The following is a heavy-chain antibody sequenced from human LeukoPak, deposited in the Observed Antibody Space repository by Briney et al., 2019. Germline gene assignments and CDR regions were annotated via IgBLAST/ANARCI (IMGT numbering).Heavy chain of an antibody. CDR2: IYTSGST. J-gene: IGHJ3*02. CDR1: GGSISSYY. V-gene: IGHV4-4*07. Sequence: SETLSLTCPVSGGSISSYYWSWIRQPARKGLEWIGRIYTSGSTNYNPSLKSRVTMSVDTSKNQFSLKLSSVTAADTAVYYRARVRLDTDAFDIWGQGTMVTVSS. CDR3: ARVRLDTDAFDI. D-gene: IGHD5-18*01.